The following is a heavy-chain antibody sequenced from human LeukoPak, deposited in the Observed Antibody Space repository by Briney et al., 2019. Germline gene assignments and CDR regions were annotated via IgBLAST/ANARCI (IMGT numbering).Heavy chain of an antibody. D-gene: IGHD1/OR15-1a*01. J-gene: IGHJ4*02. CDR1: GGSISSSSYY. Sequence: PSETLSLTCTVSGGSISSSSYYWGWIRQPPGKGLEWIGSIYYSGSTYYNPSLKSRVTTSVDTSKNQFSLKLSSVTAADTAVYYCARRLETVEHGHFDYWGQGTLVTVSS. CDR2: IYYSGST. CDR3: ARRLETVEHGHFDY. V-gene: IGHV4-39*07.